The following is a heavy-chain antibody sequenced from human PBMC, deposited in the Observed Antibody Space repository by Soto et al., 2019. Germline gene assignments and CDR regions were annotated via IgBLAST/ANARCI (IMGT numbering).Heavy chain of an antibody. Sequence: PSETLSLTCAVSGGSISSDDYSWTWIRQPPGKALEWLGYISDSGDTYYNPSLKSRATISADRPKNQFSLNLSSVTAADTAVYYCARGSTDYFDSTGYNGYFDYWGQATPVTVSS. V-gene: IGHV4-30-2*01. CDR1: GGSISSDDYS. D-gene: IGHD3-22*01. J-gene: IGHJ4*02. CDR3: ARGSTDYFDSTGYNGYFDY. CDR2: ISDSGDT.